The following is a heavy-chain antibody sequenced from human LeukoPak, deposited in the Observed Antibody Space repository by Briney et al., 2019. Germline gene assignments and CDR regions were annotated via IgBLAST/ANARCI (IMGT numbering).Heavy chain of an antibody. V-gene: IGHV3-21*01. CDR2: IRSSTTYI. CDR1: GFTFSSYN. Sequence: GGSLRLSCAASGFTFSSYNMNWVRQAPGKGLEWVSSIRSSTTYIYYADSVKGRFTISRDNAKNSLYLQMNSLRAEDTAVYYCARTSGLTVAPEYWGEGNLGTVSS. D-gene: IGHD4-11*01. J-gene: IGHJ4*02. CDR3: ARTSGLTVAPEY.